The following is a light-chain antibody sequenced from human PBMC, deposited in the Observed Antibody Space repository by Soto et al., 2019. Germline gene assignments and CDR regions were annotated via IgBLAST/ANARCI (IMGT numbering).Light chain of an antibody. CDR1: QSVSSSY. V-gene: IGKV3-20*01. CDR3: QQYDSSPRT. CDR2: GAS. J-gene: IGKJ1*01. Sequence: IVLTQSPGTLSLSTGERATLSCRASQSVSSSYLAWYQQKPGQAPRLLIYGASSRATGIPDRFSGSGPGTDFTLIISRLEPEDFAVYYCQQYDSSPRTFGQGT.